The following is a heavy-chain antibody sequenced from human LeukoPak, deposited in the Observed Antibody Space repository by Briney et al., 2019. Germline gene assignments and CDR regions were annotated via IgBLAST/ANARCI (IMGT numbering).Heavy chain of an antibody. CDR1: GVAFSSYY. CDR3: VRGHYADY. V-gene: IGHV3-7*01. CDR2: IKPDGSEE. Sequence: LGGSLIRSCSASGVAFSSYYMNWVRQAPRKGLEWGANIKPDGSEENYVASVRGGFTISRDTAKNSVYLQKNTLRADATALYYCVRGHYADYTSQGTLVTVSS. J-gene: IGHJ4*02.